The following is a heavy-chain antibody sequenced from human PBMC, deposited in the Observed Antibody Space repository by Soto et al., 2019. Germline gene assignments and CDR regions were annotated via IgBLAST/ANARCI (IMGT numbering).Heavy chain of an antibody. CDR2: ISSSGSTI. J-gene: IGHJ4*02. D-gene: IGHD2-2*01. V-gene: IGHV3-48*03. CDR1: GFTFSSYE. Sequence: PGGSLRLSCAASGFTFSSYEMNWVRQAPGKGLEWVSYISSSGSTIYYADSVKGRFTISRDNAKNSLYLQMNSLRAEDTAVYYCARSSFGLGYCSSTSFALDYWGQGTLVTVS. CDR3: ARSSFGLGYCSSTSFALDY.